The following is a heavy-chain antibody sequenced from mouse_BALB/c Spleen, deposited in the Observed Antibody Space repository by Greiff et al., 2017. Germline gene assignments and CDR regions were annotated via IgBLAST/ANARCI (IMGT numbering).Heavy chain of an antibody. CDR2: IWSGGST. CDR3: ARNWNGKIFDV. Sequence: QVQLQQSGPGLVQPSQSLSITCTVSGFSLTSYGVHWVRQSPGKGLEWLGVIWSGGSTDYNAAFISRLSISKDNSKSQVFFKMNSLQADDTAIYYCARNWNGKIFDVWGAGTTVTVSS. D-gene: IGHD2-1*01. V-gene: IGHV2-4-1*01. CDR1: GFSLTSYG. J-gene: IGHJ1*01.